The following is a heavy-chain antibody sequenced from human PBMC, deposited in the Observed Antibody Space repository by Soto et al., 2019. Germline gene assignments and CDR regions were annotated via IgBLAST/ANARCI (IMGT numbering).Heavy chain of an antibody. D-gene: IGHD6-19*01. V-gene: IGHV4-39*01. CDR2: IYYSGST. CDR1: GGSISSSSYY. CDR3: ARHDVGIAVAGTGTYYFDY. J-gene: IGHJ4*02. Sequence: SETLSLTCTVSGGSISSSSYYWGWIRQPPGKGLEWIGSIYYSGSTYYNPSLKSRVTISVDTSKNQFSLKLSSVTAADTAVYYCARHDVGIAVAGTGTYYFDYWGQGTLVTVSS.